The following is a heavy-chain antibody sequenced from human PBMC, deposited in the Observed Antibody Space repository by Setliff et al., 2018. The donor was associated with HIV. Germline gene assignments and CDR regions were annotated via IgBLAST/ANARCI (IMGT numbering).Heavy chain of an antibody. V-gene: IGHV1-2*02. CDR1: GYTFTDYY. J-gene: IGHJ4*02. D-gene: IGHD4-17*01. Sequence: ASVKVSCKASGYTFTDYYIHWVRQAPGQGLEWMGWIYPNTGGTNYAQKFQGRVTMTRDTSISTAYMELSRLRSDDTAVYYCERSTTADWGQGTMVTVSS. CDR2: IYPNTGGT. CDR3: ERSTTAD.